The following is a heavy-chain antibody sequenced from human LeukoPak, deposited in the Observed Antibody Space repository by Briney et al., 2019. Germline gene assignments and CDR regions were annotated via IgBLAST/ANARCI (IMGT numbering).Heavy chain of an antibody. D-gene: IGHD6-13*01. Sequence: PGRSLRLSCAASGFTFSSYGMHWVRQAPGKGLEWVAVISYDGSNKYYADSVKGRFTISRDNSKNTLYLQMNSLRAEDTAVYYCAKRARAAAGTFDYWGQGTLVTVSS. CDR3: AKRARAAAGTFDY. V-gene: IGHV3-30*18. J-gene: IGHJ4*02. CDR2: ISYDGSNK. CDR1: GFTFSSYG.